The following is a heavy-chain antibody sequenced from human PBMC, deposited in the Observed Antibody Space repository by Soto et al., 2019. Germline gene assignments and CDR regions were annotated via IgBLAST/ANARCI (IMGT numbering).Heavy chain of an antibody. V-gene: IGHV3-30-3*01. J-gene: IGHJ6*02. D-gene: IGHD3-22*01. Sequence: PGGSLRLSCAASGFTFSSYAMHWVRQAPGKGLEWVAVISYDGSNKYYADSVKGRFTISRDNSKNTLYLQMNSLRAEDTAVYYCARSGYYYDSSGYFLVYYYYGMDVWGQGTTVTVS. CDR1: GFTFSSYA. CDR2: ISYDGSNK. CDR3: ARSGYYYDSSGYFLVYYYYGMDV.